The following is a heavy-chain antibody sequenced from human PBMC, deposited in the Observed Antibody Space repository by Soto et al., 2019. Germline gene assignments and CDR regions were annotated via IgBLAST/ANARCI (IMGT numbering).Heavy chain of an antibody. V-gene: IGHV1-69*02. CDR1: GGTFSSYT. J-gene: IGHJ2*01. D-gene: IGHD4-17*01. Sequence: QVQLVQSGAEVKKPGSSVKVSCKASGGTFSSYTISWVRQAPGQGLEWMGRIIPILGIANYAQKFQGRVTITADKSTSTAYMELSSLRSEDTAVYYCATSVHDYGDERSWYFDLWGRGTLVTVSS. CDR3: ATSVHDYGDERSWYFDL. CDR2: IIPILGIA.